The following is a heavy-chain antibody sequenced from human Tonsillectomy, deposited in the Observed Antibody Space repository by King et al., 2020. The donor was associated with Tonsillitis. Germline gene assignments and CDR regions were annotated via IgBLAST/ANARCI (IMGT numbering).Heavy chain of an antibody. CDR2: IRYDGTNK. V-gene: IGHV3-30*02. CDR3: AKTSVYSRQTHYYYYYYGMDV. Sequence: VQLVESGGGVVQPGGSLRLSCAASGFTFSSYGMHWVRQAPGKGLEWVAFIRYDGTNKYYADSVKGRFTISRDNSKNTLYLQMNSLRAEDTAVYYCAKTSVYSRQTHYYYYYYGMDVWGQGTTVTVSS. J-gene: IGHJ6*02. D-gene: IGHD6-13*01. CDR1: GFTFSSYG.